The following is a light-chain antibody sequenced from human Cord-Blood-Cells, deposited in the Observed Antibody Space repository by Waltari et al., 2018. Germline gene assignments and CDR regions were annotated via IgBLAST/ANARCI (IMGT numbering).Light chain of an antibody. CDR1: QGISSA. CDR3: QQFNSYPRT. V-gene: IGKV1-13*02. Sequence: AIQLTQSPSSLSASVGDRVTITCRASQGISSALAWYQQNPGKAHKLLIYDASSLESGFPSRFSGSGSVTEFTCAISSLQPEDFATYYCQQFNSYPRTFGPWTKVDIK. CDR2: DAS. J-gene: IGKJ3*01.